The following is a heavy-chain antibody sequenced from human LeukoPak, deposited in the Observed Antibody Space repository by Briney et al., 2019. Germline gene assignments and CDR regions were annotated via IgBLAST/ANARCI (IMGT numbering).Heavy chain of an antibody. Sequence: ASVKVSCKASGYTFTTYGMNWVRQAPGQGLEWMGWINTNTGNPTYAQGFTGRFVFSLDTSVSTAYLQISSLKAEDTAVYYCFVAAPDYYYYYYMDVWGKGTTVTVSS. CDR1: GYTFTTYG. V-gene: IGHV7-4-1*02. CDR2: INTNTGNP. CDR3: FVAAPDYYYYYYMDV. D-gene: IGHD6-6*01. J-gene: IGHJ6*03.